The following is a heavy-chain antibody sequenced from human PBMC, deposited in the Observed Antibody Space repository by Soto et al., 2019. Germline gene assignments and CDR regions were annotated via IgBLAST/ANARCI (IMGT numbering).Heavy chain of an antibody. Sequence: QVQLVQSGAEVKKPGSSVKVSCKASGGTFSSYTISWVRQAPGQGLEWMGRIIPILGIANYAQKFQGRVTITADKSTSTAYMELSSLRSEDTAVYYCAREGRYCSGGSCYSPPWGQGTLVTVSS. CDR1: GGTFSSYT. CDR2: IIPILGIA. V-gene: IGHV1-69*08. J-gene: IGHJ5*02. CDR3: AREGRYCSGGSCYSPP. D-gene: IGHD2-15*01.